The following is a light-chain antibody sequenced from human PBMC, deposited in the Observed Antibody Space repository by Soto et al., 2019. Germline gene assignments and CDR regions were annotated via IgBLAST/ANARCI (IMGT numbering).Light chain of an antibody. J-gene: IGLJ3*02. CDR1: SSDGGNYNF. V-gene: IGLV2-23*01. CDR2: EGS. CDR3: SSYAGRSTWV. Sequence: QSALTQPASVSGSLGQSITISCSGISSDGGNYNFVSWYQQHPGKAPKLMIYEGSKRPSGVSNRFSGSKSGNTASLTISGLQAEDEADYYCSSYAGRSTWVFGGGTKVTVL.